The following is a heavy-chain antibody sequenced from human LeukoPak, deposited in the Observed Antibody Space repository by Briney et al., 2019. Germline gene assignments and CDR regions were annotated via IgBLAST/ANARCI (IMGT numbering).Heavy chain of an antibody. CDR1: GYTFTNYG. J-gene: IGHJ1*01. Sequence: ASVKVSCKTSGYTFTNYGMHWVRQAPGQRLGWMGWINGGNGNAKYSQNFQGRVTIIRDTSASTAYMELSSLRSEDTAVYYCARVPLHDSSGHYYPHWGQGTLVTVSS. CDR2: INGGNGNA. D-gene: IGHD3-22*01. CDR3: ARVPLHDSSGHYYPH. V-gene: IGHV1-3*01.